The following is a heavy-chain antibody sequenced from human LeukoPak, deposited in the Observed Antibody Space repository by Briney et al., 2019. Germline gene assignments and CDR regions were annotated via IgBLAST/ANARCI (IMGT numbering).Heavy chain of an antibody. V-gene: IGHV4-38-2*02. J-gene: IGHJ4*02. CDR1: GYSISRGYH. CDR2: IHHSGST. Sequence: SPSETLSLTCTVSGYSISRGYHWGWIRQPPGKGLEWIGTIHHSGSTYYNPSLKSRVTTSVDTSKNQFSLKLSSVTAADTAVYYCASDYYWGQGTLVTVSS. CDR3: ASDYY.